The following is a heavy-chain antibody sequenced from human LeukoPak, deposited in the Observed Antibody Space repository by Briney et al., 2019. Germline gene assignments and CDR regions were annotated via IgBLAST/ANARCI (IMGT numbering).Heavy chain of an antibody. V-gene: IGHV1-69*01. CDR2: IIPIFGTA. Sequence: SVKVSCKASGGTFSSDAISWVRQAPGQGLEWMGGIIPIFGTANYAQKFEGRVTITADESTSTAYMELSSLRSEDTAVYYCARVACSSTSCYRTVTYYYYGMDVWGQGTTVTVSS. CDR3: ARVACSSTSCYRTVTYYYYGMDV. CDR1: GGTFSSDA. J-gene: IGHJ6*02. D-gene: IGHD2-2*02.